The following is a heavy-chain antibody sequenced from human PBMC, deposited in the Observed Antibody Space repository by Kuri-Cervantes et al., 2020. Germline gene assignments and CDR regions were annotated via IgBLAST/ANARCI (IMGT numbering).Heavy chain of an antibody. V-gene: IGHV3-64*01. D-gene: IGHD2-21*02. J-gene: IGHJ5*02. CDR2: ISSNGGST. CDR3: ARAGGDCGGDCYWWSWFDL. Sequence: GESLKISCAASGFTFSNFSMHWVRQAPGKGLEYVSSISSNGGSTYYGNSVKDRFTISRDNSKNTLHLHVVNLRTDDMAVYYCARAGGDCGGDCYWWSWFDLWGQGTLVTVSS. CDR1: GFTFSNFS.